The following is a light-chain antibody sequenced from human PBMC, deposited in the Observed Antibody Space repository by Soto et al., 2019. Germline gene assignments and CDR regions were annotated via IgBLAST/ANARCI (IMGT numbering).Light chain of an antibody. CDR3: QQSKTKLWT. J-gene: IGKJ1*01. CDR1: ESISVW. V-gene: IGKV1-5*01. Sequence: DILMTQSPSTLSASVGDRVTITCRASESISVWLAWYQQKPGKAPKLLIYEASILESGVPSRFSGNGSGTEFTLTISSLQPNDFPTYYCQQSKTKLWTFGQGTRVEV. CDR2: EAS.